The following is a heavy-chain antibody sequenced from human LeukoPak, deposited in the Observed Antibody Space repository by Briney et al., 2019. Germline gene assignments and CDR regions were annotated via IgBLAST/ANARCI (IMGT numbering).Heavy chain of an antibody. Sequence: SETLSLTCTVSCGSINMYYWSWIRQPPGKGLEGIGYMFYSRSPNYNPSIKSPVTLSVDTSKNQFSLKLSSVTAADTAISYRARHLRIDLRDACDIWGQGKLVTVSS. CDR1: CGSINMYY. CDR2: MFYSRSP. J-gene: IGHJ3*02. D-gene: IGHD3-9*01. CDR3: ARHLRIDLRDACDI. V-gene: IGHV4-59*08.